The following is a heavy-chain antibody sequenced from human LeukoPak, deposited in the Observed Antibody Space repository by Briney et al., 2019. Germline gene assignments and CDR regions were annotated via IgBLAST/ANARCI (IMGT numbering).Heavy chain of an antibody. CDR2: IYSGGST. CDR3: ARDWYDSSGYYSSYYYGMDV. CDR1: GFTVSSNY. D-gene: IGHD3-22*01. J-gene: IGHJ6*02. V-gene: IGHV3-53*01. Sequence: PGGSLRLSCAASGFTVSSNYMSWVRQAPGKGLEWVSVIYSGGSTYYADSVKGRFTISRDNSKNTLYLQMNSLRAEDTAVCYCARDWYDSSGYYSSYYYGMDVWGQGTTVTVSS.